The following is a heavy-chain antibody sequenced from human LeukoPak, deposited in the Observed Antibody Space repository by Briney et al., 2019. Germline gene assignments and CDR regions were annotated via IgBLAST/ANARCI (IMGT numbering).Heavy chain of an antibody. D-gene: IGHD1-26*01. CDR1: GGSISSSSYY. J-gene: IGHJ4*02. CDR2: IYYSGST. CDR3: ARLSGSYSGY. Sequence: SETLSLTCTVSGGSISSSSYYWGWIRQPPGKGLEWIRSIYYSGSTYYNPSLKSRVTISVDTSKNQFSLRLSSVTAADTAVYYCARLSGSYSGYWGQGTLVTVSS. V-gene: IGHV4-39*01.